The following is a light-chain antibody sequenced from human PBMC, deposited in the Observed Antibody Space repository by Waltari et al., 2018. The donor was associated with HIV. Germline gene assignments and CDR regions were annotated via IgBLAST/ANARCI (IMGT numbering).Light chain of an antibody. V-gene: IGLV3-25*03. Sequence: SYELTQAPSVSVSPGQTARITCSADALPTQSVNWYQHKPGQAPKLVISRDRERPAGIPDRFSGSSSGTTVTLTLTGVQADDEADYYCQSADSSGTYLVFGGGTKLTVL. CDR1: ALPTQS. J-gene: IGLJ3*02. CDR2: RDR. CDR3: QSADSSGTYLV.